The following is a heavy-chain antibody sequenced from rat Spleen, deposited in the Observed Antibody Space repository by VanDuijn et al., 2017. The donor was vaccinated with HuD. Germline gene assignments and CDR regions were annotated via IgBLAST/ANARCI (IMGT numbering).Heavy chain of an antibody. Sequence: EVQLQESGPGLVKPSQSLSLTCSVTAYSITSSYRWNWIRKFPGNKLEWRGYINGAGSTNYNPSLKSRISITRDTSKNQFFLQLNSVTTEDTATYYCARWGAAISTPYYVMDAWGQGASVTVSS. CDR2: INGAGST. CDR3: ARWGAAISTPYYVMDA. J-gene: IGHJ4*01. V-gene: IGHV3-3*01. D-gene: IGHD1-2*01. CDR1: AYSITSSYR.